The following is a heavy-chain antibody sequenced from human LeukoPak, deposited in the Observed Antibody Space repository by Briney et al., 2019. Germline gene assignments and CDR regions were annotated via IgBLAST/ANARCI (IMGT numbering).Heavy chain of an antibody. CDR3: ARVAAEVVGVPGAIGFGWLRRDYYYMDV. V-gene: IGHV1-46*01. J-gene: IGHJ6*03. CDR1: GYTFTSYY. Sequence: ASVKVSCKASGYTFTSYYMHWVRQAPGEGLEWMGIINPSGGSTSYAQKFPGRVTMTRDMSTSTVYMELSSLRSEDTAVYYCARVAAEVVGVPGAIGFGWLRRDYYYMDVWGKGTTVIVSS. CDR2: INPSGGST. D-gene: IGHD2-2*02.